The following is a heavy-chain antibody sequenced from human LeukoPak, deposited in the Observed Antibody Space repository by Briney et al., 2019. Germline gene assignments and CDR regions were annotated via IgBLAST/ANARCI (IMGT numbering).Heavy chain of an antibody. J-gene: IGHJ4*02. CDR2: INHSGST. CDR1: GGSFSGYY. Sequence: PSETLSLTCAVYGGSFSGYYWSWIRQPPGKGLEWIGEINHSGSTNYNPSLKSRVTISVDTSKNQFSLKLSSVTAADTAVYYCARASVVVPAIFDYWGQGTLVTVSS. V-gene: IGHV4-34*01. CDR3: ARASVVVPAIFDY. D-gene: IGHD2-2*01.